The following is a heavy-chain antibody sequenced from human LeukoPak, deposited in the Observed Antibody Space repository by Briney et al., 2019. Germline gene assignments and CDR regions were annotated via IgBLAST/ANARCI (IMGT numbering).Heavy chain of an antibody. Sequence: ASVKVSCKASGYTFTSYGISWVRQAPGHGLEWMGWISAYNGNTNYAQKLQGRVTMTTDTCTSTAYMELRSLRSDDTAVYYCARGQENSSGWFIYYYYGMDVWGQGTTVTVSS. CDR1: GYTFTSYG. V-gene: IGHV1-18*01. CDR3: ARGQENSSGWFIYYYYGMDV. D-gene: IGHD6-19*01. CDR2: ISAYNGNT. J-gene: IGHJ6*02.